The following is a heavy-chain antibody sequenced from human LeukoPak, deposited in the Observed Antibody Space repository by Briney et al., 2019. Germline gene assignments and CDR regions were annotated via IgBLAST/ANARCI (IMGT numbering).Heavy chain of an antibody. D-gene: IGHD3-9*01. CDR3: AREAYYDILTGYRDFDY. Sequence: GGSLRLSCAASGFTFSSYWMSWVRQAPGKGLEWVANIKQDGSEKYYVDSVKGRFTISRDNAKNSLYLQMNSLRAEDTAVYYCAREAYYDILTGYRDFDYWGQGTLVTVSS. V-gene: IGHV3-7*01. CDR2: IKQDGSEK. CDR1: GFTFSSYW. J-gene: IGHJ4*02.